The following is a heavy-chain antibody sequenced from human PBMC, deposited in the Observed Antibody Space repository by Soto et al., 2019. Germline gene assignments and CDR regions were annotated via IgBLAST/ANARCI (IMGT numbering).Heavy chain of an antibody. Sequence: GGSLRLSCSASGFKFNSYCMSWVRQAPGKGLEWVSVIYSGGSTYYADSVKSRFTISRDNSKNTLYLQMNSLRAEDTAVYYCARDQGWYANWGQGTLVTVSS. V-gene: IGHV3-66*01. D-gene: IGHD2-8*01. CDR3: ARDQGWYAN. CDR2: IYSGGST. J-gene: IGHJ4*02. CDR1: GFKFNSYC.